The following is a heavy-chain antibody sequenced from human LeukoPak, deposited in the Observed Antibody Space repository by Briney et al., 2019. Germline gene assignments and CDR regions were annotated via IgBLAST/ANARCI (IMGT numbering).Heavy chain of an antibody. D-gene: IGHD3-10*01. CDR3: ARGERWFGESAFDP. CDR1: GVSISSGDYY. V-gene: IGHV4-30-4*01. Sequence: SETLSLTCTVSGVSISSGDYYWSWIRQPPGKGLEWIGYIYYSGSTYYNPSLKSRVTISVDTSKNQFSLKLSSVTAADTAVYYCARGERWFGESAFDPWGQGTLVTVSS. CDR2: IYYSGST. J-gene: IGHJ5*02.